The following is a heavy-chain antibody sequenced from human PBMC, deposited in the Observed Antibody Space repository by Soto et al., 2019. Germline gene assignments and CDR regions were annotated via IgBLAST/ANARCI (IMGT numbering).Heavy chain of an antibody. D-gene: IGHD5-12*01. J-gene: IGHJ6*02. CDR3: ARQDYDSYYYYYYGMDV. CDR2: IYYSGST. CDR1: GGSISSYY. V-gene: IGHV4-59*08. Sequence: SETLSLTCTVSGGSISSYYWSWIRQPPGKGLEWIGYIYYSGSTNYNPSLKSRVTISVDTSKNQFSLKLSSVTAADTAVYYCARQDYDSYYYYYYGMDVWGQGTTVTVSS.